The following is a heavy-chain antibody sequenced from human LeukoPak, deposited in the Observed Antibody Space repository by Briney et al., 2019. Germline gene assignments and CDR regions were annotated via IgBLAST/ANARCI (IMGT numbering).Heavy chain of an antibody. CDR1: GYTFTSYD. CDR2: MNPNSGNT. D-gene: IGHD4-17*01. Sequence: AASVKVSCKASGYTFTSYDINWVRQAPGQGLEWMGWMNPNSGNTGYAQKFQGRVTMTRNTSISTAYMELSSLRSEDTAVYYCARKPTVTTTGNYWGQGTLVTVSS. CDR3: ARKPTVTTTGNY. V-gene: IGHV1-8*01. J-gene: IGHJ4*02.